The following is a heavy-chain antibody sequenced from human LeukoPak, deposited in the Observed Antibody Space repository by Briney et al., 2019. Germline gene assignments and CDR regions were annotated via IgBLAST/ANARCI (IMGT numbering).Heavy chain of an antibody. CDR2: ISTSVGT. V-gene: IGHV4-4*07. J-gene: IGHJ4*02. Sequence: PSETLSLTCTVSGGSISSYYWNWFRQPAGKGLEWIGRISTSVGTDYDPSLKSRLTMSVDTSKSQFSLTLTSVTAADTAVYYCARQSTAVRAAFDYWGQGTLVTVSS. CDR1: GGSISSYY. D-gene: IGHD3-10*01. CDR3: ARQSTAVRAAFDY.